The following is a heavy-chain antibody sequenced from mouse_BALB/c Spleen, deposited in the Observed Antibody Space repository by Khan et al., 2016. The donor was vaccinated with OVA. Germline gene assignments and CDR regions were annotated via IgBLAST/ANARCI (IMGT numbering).Heavy chain of an antibody. D-gene: IGHD2-9*01. CDR1: GYTFTNFG. J-gene: IGHJ3*01. V-gene: IGHV9-3*02. CDR3: AREGTYYGYDGFAY. Sequence: QIQLVQSGPELQKPGETVKISCKASGYTFTNFGMNWVKQAPGKGLKWMGWINTNTTESTCAEEFKGRFAFSLETSASTAYLQINNLKNEETSTYYCAREGTYYGYDGFAYWGQGTLVTVSA. CDR2: INTNTTES.